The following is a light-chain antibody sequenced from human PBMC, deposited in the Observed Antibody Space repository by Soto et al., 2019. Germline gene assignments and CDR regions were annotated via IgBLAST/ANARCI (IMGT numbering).Light chain of an antibody. Sequence: EIVLTQSPGTLSLSPGERATLSCRASQSVSSNNLVWYQQKPGQAPRLLTYGASYRAAGIPDRFSGSGSGTDFTLTISRLEPEDFALYYCQQYGSSPWTFGQGTKVEIK. CDR2: GAS. CDR3: QQYGSSPWT. V-gene: IGKV3-20*01. J-gene: IGKJ1*01. CDR1: QSVSSNN.